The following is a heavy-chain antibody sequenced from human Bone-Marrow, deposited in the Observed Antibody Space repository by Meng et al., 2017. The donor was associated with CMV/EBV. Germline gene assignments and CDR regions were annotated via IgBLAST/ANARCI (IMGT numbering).Heavy chain of an antibody. J-gene: IGHJ6*02. CDR2: INHSGST. CDR1: GGSISSYY. CDR3: ARGRARYSSSWYYYYYGMDV. Sequence: SETLSLTCTVSGGSISSYYWSWIRQPPGKGLEWIGEINHSGSTNYNPSLKSRVTISVDTSKNQFSLKLSSVTAADTAVYYCARGRARYSSSWYYYYYGMDVWGQGTTVTVS. V-gene: IGHV4-34*01. D-gene: IGHD6-13*01.